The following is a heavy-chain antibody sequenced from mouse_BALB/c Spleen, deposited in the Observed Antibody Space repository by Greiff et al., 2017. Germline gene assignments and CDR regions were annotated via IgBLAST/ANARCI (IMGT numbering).Heavy chain of an antibody. CDR3: TRNALEGYAMDY. CDR2: IYPGNSDT. Sequence: EVQLQQSGTVLARPGASVKMSCKASGYSFTSYWMHWVKQRPGQGLEWIGAIYPGNSDTSYNQKFKGKAKLTAVTSASTAYMELSSLTNEDSAVYYCTRNALEGYAMDYWGQGTSVTVSS. CDR1: GYSFTSYW. V-gene: IGHV1-5*01. J-gene: IGHJ4*01.